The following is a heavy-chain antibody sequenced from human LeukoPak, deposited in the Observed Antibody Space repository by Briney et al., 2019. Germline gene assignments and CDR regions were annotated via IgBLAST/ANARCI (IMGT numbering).Heavy chain of an antibody. D-gene: IGHD2-2*01. CDR3: ARHGGGYCSSTSCYPWFDP. Sequence: SETLSLTCTVSGGSISSYYWSWIRQPPGKGLEWIGHIYTSGSTNYNPSLKSRVTISVDTSKNQFSLKLSSVTAADTAVYYCARHGGGYCSSTSCYPWFDPWGQGTLVTVSS. V-gene: IGHV4-4*09. CDR2: IYTSGST. J-gene: IGHJ5*02. CDR1: GGSISSYY.